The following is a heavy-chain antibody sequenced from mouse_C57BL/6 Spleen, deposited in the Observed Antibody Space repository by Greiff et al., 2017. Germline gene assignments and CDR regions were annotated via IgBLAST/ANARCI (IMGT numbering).Heavy chain of an antibody. D-gene: IGHD4-1*01. V-gene: IGHV1-85*01. CDR3: ARGPNWDGCY. CDR1: GYTFTSYD. Sequence: QVQLQQSGPELVKPGASVKLSCKASGYTFTSYDINWMKQRPKQGLEWIGWFYPKDGSTKYNEKFKGKATLTVDTSSSSAYMGLHRLTSEASAVXVCARGPNWDGCYWGQGTTLTVSS. CDR2: FYPKDGST. J-gene: IGHJ2*01.